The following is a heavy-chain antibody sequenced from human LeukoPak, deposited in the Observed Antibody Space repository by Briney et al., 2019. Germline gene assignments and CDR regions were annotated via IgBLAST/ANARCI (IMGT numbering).Heavy chain of an antibody. CDR1: GFTFSDYY. D-gene: IGHD3-10*01. Sequence: PGGSLRLSCAASGFTFSDYYMSWIRQAPGKGLEWISYISSSGSNIYYADSVKGRFTISRDNAKNSLYLQMNSLRAEDTAVYYRARVRGSYANDYWGQGTLVTVSS. CDR2: ISSSGSNI. V-gene: IGHV3-11*04. CDR3: ARVRGSYANDY. J-gene: IGHJ4*02.